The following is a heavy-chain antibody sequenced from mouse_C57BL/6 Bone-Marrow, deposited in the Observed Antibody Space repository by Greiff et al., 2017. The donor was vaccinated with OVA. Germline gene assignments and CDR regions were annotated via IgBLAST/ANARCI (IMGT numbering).Heavy chain of an antibody. Sequence: EVQRVESGGDLVKPGGSLKLSCAASGFTFSSYGMSWVRQTPDKRLEWVATISSGGSYTYYPDSVKGRFTISRDNAKNTLYLQMSSLKSEDTAMYYCARQGVITAYWGQGTLVTVSA. CDR3: ARQGVITAY. V-gene: IGHV5-6*01. CDR2: ISSGGSYT. D-gene: IGHD2-4*01. CDR1: GFTFSSYG. J-gene: IGHJ3*01.